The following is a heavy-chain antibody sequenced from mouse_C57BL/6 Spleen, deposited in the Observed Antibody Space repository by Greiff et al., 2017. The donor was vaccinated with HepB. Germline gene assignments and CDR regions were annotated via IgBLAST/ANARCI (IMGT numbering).Heavy chain of an antibody. V-gene: IGHV1-4*01. CDR3: ARWLLLYYFDY. Sequence: QVQLKQSGAELARPGASVKMSCKASGYTFTSYTMHWVKQRPGQGLEWIGYINPSSGYTKYNQKFKDKATLTADKSSSTAYMQLSSLTSEDSAVYYCARWLLLYYFDYWGQGTTLTVSS. CDR1: GYTFTSYT. J-gene: IGHJ2*01. D-gene: IGHD2-3*01. CDR2: INPSSGYT.